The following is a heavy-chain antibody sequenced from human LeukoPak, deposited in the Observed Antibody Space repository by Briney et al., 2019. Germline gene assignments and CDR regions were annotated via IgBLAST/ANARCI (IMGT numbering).Heavy chain of an antibody. J-gene: IGHJ4*02. CDR1: GGTFSSYA. CDR3: AGVRTSHPVSVDY. Sequence: ASVKVSCKASGGTFSSYAISWVRQAPGQGLEWMGRIIPILGIANYAQRFQGRVTITADKSTSTAYMELSSLRSEDTAVYYCAGVRTSHPVSVDYWGQGTLVTVSS. D-gene: IGHD2-2*01. V-gene: IGHV1-69*04. CDR2: IIPILGIA.